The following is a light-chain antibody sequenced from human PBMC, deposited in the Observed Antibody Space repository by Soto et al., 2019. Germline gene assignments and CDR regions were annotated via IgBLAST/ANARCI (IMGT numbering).Light chain of an antibody. CDR2: GAS. CDR3: QQYGSSSWT. Sequence: EIVLTQSPGTLSLSPGERATLSCRASPSVSGSNLAWYQQKPGQAPRLVIYGASSRATGIPDRFSGSGSGTDFTLTISRLEPEDFAVYYCQQYGSSSWTFGQGTKVEIK. V-gene: IGKV3-20*01. CDR1: PSVSGSN. J-gene: IGKJ1*01.